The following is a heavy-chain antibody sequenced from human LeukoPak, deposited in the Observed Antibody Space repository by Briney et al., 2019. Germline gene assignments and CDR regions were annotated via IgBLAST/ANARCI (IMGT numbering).Heavy chain of an antibody. V-gene: IGHV3-11*06. CDR3: ARDSGSYRGFDY. D-gene: IGHD1-26*01. CDR2: ISSSGSYT. CDR1: GFTFSDYY. J-gene: IGHJ4*02. Sequence: GGALRLSCAASGFTFSDYYMSWIRQAPGKGLEWLSYISSSGSYTNYADSVKGRFTISRDNAKNSLYLKMNSLRAEDTAVYYCARDSGSYRGFDYWGQGTLVTVSS.